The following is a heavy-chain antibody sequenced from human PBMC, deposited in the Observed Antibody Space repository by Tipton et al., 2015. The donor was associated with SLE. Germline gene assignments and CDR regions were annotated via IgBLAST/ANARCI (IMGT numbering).Heavy chain of an antibody. D-gene: IGHD3-3*01. J-gene: IGHJ6*02. Sequence: TLSLTCSVSSGSISSYYWSWIRQPPGKGLEWIGYIYYSGSTYYNPSLKSRVTISVDTSKNQFSLKLSSVTAADTAVYYCARVATIFGVVTSGMDVWGQGTTVTVSS. V-gene: IGHV4-30-4*08. CDR3: ARVATIFGVVTSGMDV. CDR1: SGSISSYY. CDR2: IYYSGST.